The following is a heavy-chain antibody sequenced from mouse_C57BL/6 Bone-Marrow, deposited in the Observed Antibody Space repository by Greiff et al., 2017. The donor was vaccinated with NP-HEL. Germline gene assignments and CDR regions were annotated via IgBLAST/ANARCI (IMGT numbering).Heavy chain of an antibody. V-gene: IGHV1-15*01. Sequence: VQRVESGAELVRPGASVTLSCKASGYTFTDYEMHWVKQTPVHGLEWIGAIDPETGGTAYNQKFKGKAILTADKSSSTAYMELRSLTSEDSAVYYCTRDSWYFDYWGQGTTLTVSS. CDR3: TRDSWYFDY. J-gene: IGHJ2*01. CDR1: GYTFTDYE. CDR2: IDPETGGT.